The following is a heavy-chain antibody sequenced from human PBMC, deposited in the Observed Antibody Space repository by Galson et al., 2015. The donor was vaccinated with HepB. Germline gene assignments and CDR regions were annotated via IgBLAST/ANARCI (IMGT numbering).Heavy chain of an antibody. CDR1: GASISSNHW. Sequence: TLSLTCAVSGASISSNHWWTWVRQSPGKGLEWIGEIYPSGMSHYNPSLKSRVTISVDTSKNQFSLKLRSVTAADTAIYYCARDMNGILTGYYRYWGQGALVTVSS. V-gene: IGHV4-4*02. D-gene: IGHD3-9*01. J-gene: IGHJ4*02. CDR2: IYPSGMS. CDR3: ARDMNGILTGYYRY.